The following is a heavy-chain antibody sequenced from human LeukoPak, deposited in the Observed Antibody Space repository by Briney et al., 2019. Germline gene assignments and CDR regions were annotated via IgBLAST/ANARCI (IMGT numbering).Heavy chain of an antibody. V-gene: IGHV1-69*13. CDR1: GGTFSSYA. D-gene: IGHD2-2*01. Sequence: ASVKVSCKASGGTFSSYAISWVRQAPGQGLEWMGGIIPIFGTANYAQKFQGRVTITADESTSTAYMELSSLRSEDTAVYYCVRIGQISHYCSSTSCYRGAFDIWGQGTMVTVSS. CDR3: VRIGQISHYCSSTSCYRGAFDI. CDR2: IIPIFGTA. J-gene: IGHJ3*02.